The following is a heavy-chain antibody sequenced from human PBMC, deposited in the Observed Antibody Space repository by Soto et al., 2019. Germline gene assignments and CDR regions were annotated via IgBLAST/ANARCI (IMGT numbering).Heavy chain of an antibody. V-gene: IGHV2-5*02. CDR1: GFSLSTSGVG. D-gene: IGHD6-19*01. Sequence: SGPTLVNPTQTLTLTCTFSGFSLSTSGVGVGWIRQPPGKALEWLGLIYWDDDKRYSPSLKSRLTIAKDTSKNQVVLTMTNMDPVDTATYYCAHRQAQGIGLAGTFDSWGQGTLVNV. CDR3: AHRQAQGIGLAGTFDS. CDR2: IYWDDDK. J-gene: IGHJ4*02.